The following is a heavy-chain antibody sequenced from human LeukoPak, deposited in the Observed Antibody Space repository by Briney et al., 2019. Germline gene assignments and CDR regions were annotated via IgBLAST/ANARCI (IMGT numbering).Heavy chain of an antibody. CDR3: ATGHSYGYDY. J-gene: IGHJ4*02. D-gene: IGHD5-18*01. CDR1: GFIFGSYG. Sequence: PGGSLRLSCAASGFIFGSYGMHWVRQAPGKGLEWVALVKGDGRTTIYADSVKGRFTISRDNAKNTLYLQMNSLRADDSGVYYCATGHSYGYDYWGQGVLVTVSS. V-gene: IGHV3-74*01. CDR2: VKGDGRTT.